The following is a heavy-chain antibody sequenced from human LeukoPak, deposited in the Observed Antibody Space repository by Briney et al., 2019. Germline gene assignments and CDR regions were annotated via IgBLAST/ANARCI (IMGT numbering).Heavy chain of an antibody. D-gene: IGHD2-15*01. J-gene: IGHJ4*02. CDR2: ISGSGGST. Sequence: GGSLRLSCAVSGFTVGNNYMSWVRQAPGKGLEWVSAISGSGGSTYYADSVKGRFTISRDNSKNTLYLQMNSLRAEDTAVYYCAKTEVVAATGYFDYWGQGTLVTVSS. CDR1: GFTVGNNY. CDR3: AKTEVVAATGYFDY. V-gene: IGHV3-23*01.